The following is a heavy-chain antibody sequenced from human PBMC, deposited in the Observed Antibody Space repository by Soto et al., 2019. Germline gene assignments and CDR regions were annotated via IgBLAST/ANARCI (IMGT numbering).Heavy chain of an antibody. D-gene: IGHD1-26*01. J-gene: IGHJ6*02. CDR2: IYHSGST. Sequence: SETLSLACAVSGVSISSGAYSWSWLRQPPGKGLEWIGYIYHSGSTYYNPSLKSRVTISVDRSKNQFSLKLSSLTAADTAVYYCDRVVYSGSYSYYYGMDVWGQGTTVTVSS. V-gene: IGHV4-30-2*01. CDR1: GVSISSGAYS. CDR3: DRVVYSGSYSYYYGMDV.